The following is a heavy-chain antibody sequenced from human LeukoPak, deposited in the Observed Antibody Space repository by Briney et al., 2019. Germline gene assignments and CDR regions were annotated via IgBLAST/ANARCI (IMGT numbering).Heavy chain of an antibody. CDR3: ARTTGTNRPLDY. D-gene: IGHD7-27*01. J-gene: IGHJ4*02. V-gene: IGHV3-74*01. Sequence: PGGSLRLSCVASGFTFSSCYMHWVRQAPGKGPVWVSGINTDGSSTTYADSVKGRFTISRDNAKNTVYLQMNSLRADDTTAYSGARTTGTNRPLDYWGQGTLVTVSS. CDR2: INTDGSST. CDR1: GFTFSSCY.